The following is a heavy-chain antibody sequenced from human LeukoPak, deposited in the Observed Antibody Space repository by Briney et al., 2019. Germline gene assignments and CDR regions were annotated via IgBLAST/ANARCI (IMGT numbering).Heavy chain of an antibody. D-gene: IGHD5-24*01. CDR3: ARDNSVRDEAWWFNP. Sequence: ASVKVSCKVSGGTFTSYAINWVRQAPGQGPEWMGVISPSGGSTTYAQKFQGRVTLTRDMSTSTDYLELSSLRSEDTAVYYCARDNSVRDEAWWFNPWGQGTLVTVSS. V-gene: IGHV1-46*01. CDR2: ISPSGGST. CDR1: GGTFTSYA. J-gene: IGHJ5*02.